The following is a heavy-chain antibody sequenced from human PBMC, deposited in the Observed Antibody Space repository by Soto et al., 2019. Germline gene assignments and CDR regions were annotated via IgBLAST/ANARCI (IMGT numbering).Heavy chain of an antibody. J-gene: IGHJ5*02. CDR1: GFTFSSYA. CDR3: AKGREPAAVGVIYNSGWLSS. D-gene: IGHD6-19*01. Sequence: EVQLLESGGGLVQPGGSLRLSCAASGFTFSSYAMSWVRQAPGKGLEWVSTISSSGGRTYYADSVKGRFTISRDNPKNTLYLQMNGLGGAETAVYYCAKGREPAAVGVIYNSGWLSSWGQGALLIVSS. CDR2: ISSSGGRT. V-gene: IGHV3-23*01.